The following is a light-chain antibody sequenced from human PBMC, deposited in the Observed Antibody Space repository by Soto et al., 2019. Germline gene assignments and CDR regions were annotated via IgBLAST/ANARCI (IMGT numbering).Light chain of an antibody. CDR2: RNN. CDR1: RSNIGRNY. J-gene: IGLJ1*01. CDR3: QSYDNSLTGHYV. V-gene: IGLV1-47*01. Sequence: QSVLTQPPSASGTPGQRVSISCSGSRSNIGRNYVYWYQQLPGTAPKLLIQRNNERPSGVPDRFSGSKSGTSASLAITGLQAEDEADYYCQSYDNSLTGHYVFGTGTKVTVL.